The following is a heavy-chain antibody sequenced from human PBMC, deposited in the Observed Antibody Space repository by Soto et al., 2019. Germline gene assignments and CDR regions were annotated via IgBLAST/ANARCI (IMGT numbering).Heavy chain of an antibody. CDR3: ARLKGGYGAAIDY. J-gene: IGHJ4*02. CDR2: IYYSGST. Sequence: SETLSLTCTVSGGSISSGDYYWSWIRQPPGKGLEWIGYIYYSGSTYYNPSLKSRVTISVDTSKNQFSLKLSSVTAADTAVYYCARLKGGYGAAIDYWGQGTLVTVSS. V-gene: IGHV4-30-4*01. CDR1: GGSISSGDYY. D-gene: IGHD3-16*01.